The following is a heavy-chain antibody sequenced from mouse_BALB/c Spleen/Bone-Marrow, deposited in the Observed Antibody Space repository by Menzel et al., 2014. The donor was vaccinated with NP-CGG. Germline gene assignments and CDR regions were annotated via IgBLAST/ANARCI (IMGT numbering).Heavy chain of an antibody. V-gene: IGHV1S81*02. CDR1: GYTFTNYY. Sequence: QVQLQQSGAELVKPGAPVRLSCKASGYTFTNYYMYWVKQRPGQGLEWIGEINPSNGGTNFNEKFKSKATLTVGKSSNTTYMQLSSLTSEDSAVYYCTRSGNYLFAYWGQGTLVTVSA. J-gene: IGHJ3*01. CDR2: INPSNGGT. D-gene: IGHD2-1*01. CDR3: TRSGNYLFAY.